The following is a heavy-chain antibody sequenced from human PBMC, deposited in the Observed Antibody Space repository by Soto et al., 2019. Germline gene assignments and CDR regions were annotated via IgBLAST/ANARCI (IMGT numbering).Heavy chain of an antibody. D-gene: IGHD4-17*01. CDR1: GFTFSSYG. CDR2: IWYDGSNK. Sequence: QVQLVESGGGVVQPGRSLRLSCAASGFTFSSYGMHWVRQAPGKGLEWVAVIWYDGSNKYYADSVKGRFTISRDNSKNTLYLQMNSLRAEDTAVYYCARENYGYWFDPWGQGTLVTVSS. V-gene: IGHV3-33*01. J-gene: IGHJ5*02. CDR3: ARENYGYWFDP.